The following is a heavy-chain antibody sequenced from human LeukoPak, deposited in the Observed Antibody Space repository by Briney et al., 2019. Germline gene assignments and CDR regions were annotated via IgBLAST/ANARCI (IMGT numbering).Heavy chain of an antibody. D-gene: IGHD6-19*01. Sequence: GGSLRLSCAASGFTFSSHAMHWVRQAPGKGLEWVAVISYDGSNKYYADSVKGRFTISRDNSKNTLYLQMNSLRAEDTAVYYCARDLGGSGWYFSFSAEPSYYFDYWGQGTLVTVSS. V-gene: IGHV3-30-3*01. CDR2: ISYDGSNK. CDR1: GFTFSSHA. CDR3: ARDLGGSGWYFSFSAEPSYYFDY. J-gene: IGHJ4*02.